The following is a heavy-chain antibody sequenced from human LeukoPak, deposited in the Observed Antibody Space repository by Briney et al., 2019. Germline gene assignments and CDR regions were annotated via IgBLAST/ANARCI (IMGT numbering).Heavy chain of an antibody. D-gene: IGHD2-21*01. CDR3: ARLQFHDSDGDDQ. CDR1: GGSISSSNYY. V-gene: IGHV4-39*01. J-gene: IGHJ4*02. Sequence: KASETLSLTCTVSGGSISSSNYYWGWIRQPPGKGPEWIGSINHSGRTYYNPSLKSRVTISVDTSKSQFSLSLSSVTAADTAVYYCARLQFHDSDGDDQWGQGTLVTVSS. CDR2: INHSGRT.